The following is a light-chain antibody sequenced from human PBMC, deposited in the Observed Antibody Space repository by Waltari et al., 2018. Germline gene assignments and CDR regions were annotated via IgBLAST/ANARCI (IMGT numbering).Light chain of an antibody. J-gene: IGLJ2*01. V-gene: IGLV2-14*01. CDR3: SSYTRSSTLV. CDR1: SSDVGGYNH. Sequence: QSALTQPASVSGSPGQSITISCSGTSSDVGGYNHVSWYQQHPGKAPKLMIYAVRHRPSGVSNRFSGSKAGNTASLTISGLQAEDEADYYCSSYTRSSTLVFGGGTKLTVL. CDR2: AVR.